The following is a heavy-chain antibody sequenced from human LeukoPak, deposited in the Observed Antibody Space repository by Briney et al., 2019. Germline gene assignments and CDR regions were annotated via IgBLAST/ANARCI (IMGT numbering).Heavy chain of an antibody. CDR1: GFTFSSYW. Sequence: GGSLRLSCAASGFTFSSYWMSWVRQAPGKGLEWVSVIYSGGSTYYADSVKGRFTISRDNSKNTLYLQMNSLRAEDTAVYYCAREGSTSKTLDYWGQGTLVTVSS. J-gene: IGHJ4*02. V-gene: IGHV3-66*01. D-gene: IGHD2-2*01. CDR3: AREGSTSKTLDY. CDR2: IYSGGST.